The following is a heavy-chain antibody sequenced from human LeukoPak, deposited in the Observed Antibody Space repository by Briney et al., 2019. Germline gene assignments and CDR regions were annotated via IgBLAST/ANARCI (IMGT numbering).Heavy chain of an antibody. CDR3: ARLSGYYQNWFEP. CDR1: GFTVSSNY. V-gene: IGHV3-66*02. J-gene: IGHJ5*02. Sequence: GGSLRLSCAASGFTVSSNYMSWVRQAPGKGLEWVSVIYSGGSTYYADSVKGRFTISRDNSKNTLYLQMNSLRAEDTAVYYCARLSGYYQNWFEPWGQGTLVTVSS. D-gene: IGHD3-22*01. CDR2: IYSGGST.